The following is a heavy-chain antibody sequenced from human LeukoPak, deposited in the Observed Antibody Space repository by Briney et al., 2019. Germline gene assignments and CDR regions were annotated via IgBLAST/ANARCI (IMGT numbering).Heavy chain of an antibody. V-gene: IGHV1-2*02. J-gene: IGHJ6*03. CDR3: ARDSSRWHSNHYYYMDV. D-gene: IGHD6-13*01. Sequence: ASVKVSCKASGYTFTGYYMHCVRQAPEQGLEWMGWINPNSGGTNYAQKFQGRVTMTRDTSISTAYMEVSRLRSDDTAVYYCARDSSRWHSNHYYYMDVWGKGTTVTISS. CDR2: INPNSGGT. CDR1: GYTFTGYY.